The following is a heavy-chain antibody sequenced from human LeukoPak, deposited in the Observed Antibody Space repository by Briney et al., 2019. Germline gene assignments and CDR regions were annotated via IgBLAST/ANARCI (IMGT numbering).Heavy chain of an antibody. Sequence: PSQTLSLTCTVSGGSISSGGYYWSWIRQPPGKGLEWIGYIYHSGSTYYNPSLKSRVTISVDRSKNQFSLKLSSVTAADTAVYYCASAHYDILTGYVFDYWGQGTLVTVSS. V-gene: IGHV4-30-2*01. D-gene: IGHD3-9*01. CDR2: IYHSGST. CDR3: ASAHYDILTGYVFDY. CDR1: GGSISSGGYY. J-gene: IGHJ4*02.